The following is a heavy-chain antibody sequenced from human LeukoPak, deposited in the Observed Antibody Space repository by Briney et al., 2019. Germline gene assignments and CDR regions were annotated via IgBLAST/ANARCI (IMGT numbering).Heavy chain of an antibody. D-gene: IGHD2-21*02. CDR3: ARDRNCGGDCESFFDY. Sequence: SETLSLTCTVSGGSISSYYWGWIRQPPGKGLEWIGSIYYSGSTYYNPSLKSRVTISVDTSKNQFSLKLSSVTAADTAVYYCARDRNCGGDCESFFDYWGQGTLVTVSS. CDR2: IYYSGST. J-gene: IGHJ4*02. CDR1: GGSISSYY. V-gene: IGHV4-39*07.